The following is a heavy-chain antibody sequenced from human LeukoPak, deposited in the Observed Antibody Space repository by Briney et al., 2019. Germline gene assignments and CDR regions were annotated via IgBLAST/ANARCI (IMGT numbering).Heavy chain of an antibody. CDR3: ARDSSYCSSTSCYGGYFDY. Sequence: PGGSLRLSCAASGFTFSSYGMPWVRQAPVKGLEWVAVIWYDGSNKYYADSVKGRFTISRDNSKNTLYLQMNSLRAEDTAVYYCARDSSYCSSTSCYGGYFDYWGQGTLVTVSS. V-gene: IGHV3-33*01. J-gene: IGHJ4*02. CDR2: IWYDGSNK. CDR1: GFTFSSYG. D-gene: IGHD2-2*01.